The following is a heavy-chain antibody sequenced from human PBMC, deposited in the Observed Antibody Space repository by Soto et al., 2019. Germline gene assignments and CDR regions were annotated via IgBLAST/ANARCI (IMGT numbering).Heavy chain of an antibody. D-gene: IGHD3-10*01. CDR1: GFSLGSSGVG. J-gene: IGHJ4*02. CDR2: IYWDGDK. CDR3: VRLLWFGELT. Sequence: QITWKESGLTLVKPTQTLTLTCAISGFSLGSSGVGVGWIRQPPGKALDWLALIYWDGDKRYSPSLKSRLTITKDTSKNQVVLTMTNMDPVDTATYYCVRLLWFGELTWGQGTLVTVSS. V-gene: IGHV2-5*02.